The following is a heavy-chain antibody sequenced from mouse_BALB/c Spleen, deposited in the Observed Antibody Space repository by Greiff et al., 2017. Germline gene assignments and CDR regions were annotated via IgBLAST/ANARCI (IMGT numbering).Heavy chain of an antibody. J-gene: IGHJ4*01. CDR1: GFTFSSYA. V-gene: IGHV5-6-5*01. CDR3: ASGYDDAMDY. CDR2: ISSGGST. D-gene: IGHD2-12*01. Sequence: EVQVVESGGGLVKPGGSLKLSCAASGFTFSSYAMSWVRQTPEKRLEWVASISSGGSTYYPDSVKGRFTISRDNARNILYLQMSSLRSEDTAMYYCASGYDDAMDYWGQGTSVTVSS.